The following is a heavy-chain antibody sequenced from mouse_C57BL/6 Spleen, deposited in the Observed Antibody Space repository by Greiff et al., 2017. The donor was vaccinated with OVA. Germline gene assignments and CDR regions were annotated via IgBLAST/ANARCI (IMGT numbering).Heavy chain of an antibody. Sequence: QVQLQQSGPELVKPGASVKISCKASGYAFSSSWMNWVKQRPGKGLEWIGRIYPGDGDTNYNGKFKGKATLTADKSSSTAYMQLSSLTSEDSAVYVCARLSYGSSLFAYWGQGTLVTVSA. V-gene: IGHV1-82*01. D-gene: IGHD1-1*01. J-gene: IGHJ3*01. CDR1: GYAFSSSW. CDR3: ARLSYGSSLFAY. CDR2: IYPGDGDT.